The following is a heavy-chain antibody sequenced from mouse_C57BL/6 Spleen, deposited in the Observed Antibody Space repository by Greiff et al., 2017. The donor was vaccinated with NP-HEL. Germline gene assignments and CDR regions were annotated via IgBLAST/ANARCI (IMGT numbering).Heavy chain of an antibody. CDR3: ARNLGDGYSHWYFDV. CDR2: IWSGGST. CDR1: GFSLTSYG. V-gene: IGHV2-2*01. Sequence: QVQLKESGPGLVQPSQSLSITCTVSGFSLTSYGVHWVRQSPGKGLEWLGVIWSGGSTDYNAAFISRLSISKDNSKSQVFFKMNSLQADDTAIYYCARNLGDGYSHWYFDVWGTGTTVTVSS. D-gene: IGHD2-3*01. J-gene: IGHJ1*03.